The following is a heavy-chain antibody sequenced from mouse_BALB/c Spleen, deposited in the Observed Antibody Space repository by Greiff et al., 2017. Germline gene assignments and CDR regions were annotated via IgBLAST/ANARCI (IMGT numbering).Heavy chain of an antibody. CDR1: GYTFTSYW. CDR2: INPSTGYT. D-gene: IGHD2-14*01. CDR3: ARMGNRYDGAWFAY. Sequence: VQLQQSGAELAKPGASVKMSCKASGYTFTSYWMHWVKQRPGQGLEWIGYINPSTGYTEYNQKFKDKATLTADKSSSTAYMQLSSLTSEDSAVYYCARMGNRYDGAWFAYWGQGTLVTVSA. V-gene: IGHV1-7*01. J-gene: IGHJ3*01.